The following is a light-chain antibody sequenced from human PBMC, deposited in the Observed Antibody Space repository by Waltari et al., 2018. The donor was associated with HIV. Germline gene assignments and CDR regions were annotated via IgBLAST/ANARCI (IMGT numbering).Light chain of an antibody. Sequence: QSALTQPPSASGSPGQSVPIPCTGSSSDLGGYRFVSWYQQHPGKAPKLMINDVSKRPSGVPDRFSGSKSGNTASLTVSGLQAEDEADYFCSSYAANNDILFGGGTKLTVL. CDR1: SSDLGGYRF. CDR2: DVS. CDR3: SSYAANNDIL. V-gene: IGLV2-8*01. J-gene: IGLJ3*02.